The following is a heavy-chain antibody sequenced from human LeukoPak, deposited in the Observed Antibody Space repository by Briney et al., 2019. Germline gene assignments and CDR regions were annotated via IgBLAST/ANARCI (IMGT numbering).Heavy chain of an antibody. V-gene: IGHV3-20*04. CDR1: GFTFDDYG. CDR2: INWNGGST. D-gene: IGHD6-13*01. J-gene: IGHJ3*02. Sequence: GGSLRLSCAASGFTFDDYGMSWVRQAPGKGLEWVSGINWNGGSTGYADSVKGRFTISRDNAKNSLYLQMNSLRAEDTALYYCARRIVAAGTGDAFDIWGQGTMVTVSS. CDR3: ARRIVAAGTGDAFDI.